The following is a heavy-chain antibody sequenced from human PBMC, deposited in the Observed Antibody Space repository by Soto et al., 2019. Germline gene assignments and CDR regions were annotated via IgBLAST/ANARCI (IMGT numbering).Heavy chain of an antibody. J-gene: IGHJ5*02. D-gene: IGHD4-17*01. V-gene: IGHV4-4*07. CDR1: GGSISSYY. Sequence: QVQLQESGPGLVKPSETLSLTCTVSGGSISSYYWSWIRQPAGKGLEWIGRIYTSGSTNYNPSLKSRVSMSVDTSKNQFSLKLSSVTAADTVVYYCARDRGYGDYNWFDPWGQGTLVTVSS. CDR3: ARDRGYGDYNWFDP. CDR2: IYTSGST.